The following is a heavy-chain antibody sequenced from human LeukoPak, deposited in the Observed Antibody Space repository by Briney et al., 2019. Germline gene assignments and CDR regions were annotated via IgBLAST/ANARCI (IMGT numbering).Heavy chain of an antibody. CDR2: IYYSGST. CDR1: GGSISSSSYY. Sequence: PSETPSLTCTVSGGSISSSSYYWGWIRQPPGKGLEWIGSIYYSGSTYYNPSLKSRVTISEDTSKNQFSLKLSSVTAADTAVYYCARHAPGIVGAKAPFDYWGQGTLVTVSS. CDR3: ARHAPGIVGAKAPFDY. J-gene: IGHJ4*02. D-gene: IGHD1-26*01. V-gene: IGHV4-39*01.